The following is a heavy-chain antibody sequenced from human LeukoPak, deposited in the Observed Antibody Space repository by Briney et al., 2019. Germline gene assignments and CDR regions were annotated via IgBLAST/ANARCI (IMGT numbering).Heavy chain of an antibody. V-gene: IGHV3-30*04. CDR3: ARDFGVRGVIIYGGNWFDP. J-gene: IGHJ5*02. CDR2: ISYDGSIK. CDR1: GFTFSSYA. D-gene: IGHD3-10*01. Sequence: GGSLRLSCAASGFTFSSYAMHWVRQAPGKGLEWVAVISYDGSIKYYADSVKGRFTISRDNSKNTLYLQMNSLRAEDTAVYYCARDFGVRGVIIYGGNWFDPWGQGTLVTVSS.